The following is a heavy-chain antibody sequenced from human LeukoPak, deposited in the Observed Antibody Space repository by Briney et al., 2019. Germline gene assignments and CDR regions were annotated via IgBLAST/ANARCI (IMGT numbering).Heavy chain of an antibody. J-gene: IGHJ4*02. CDR3: AKVRGLTGSYYPFDY. CDR2: ISYDGSNK. CDR1: GFTFSSYG. Sequence: GGSLRLSCAASGFTFSSYGMHWVRQAPGKGLEWVAVISYDGSNKYYADSVKGRFTISRDNSKNTLFLQMNSLRAEDTALYYCAKVRGLTGSYYPFDYWGQGTLVTVSS. D-gene: IGHD3-10*01. V-gene: IGHV3-30*18.